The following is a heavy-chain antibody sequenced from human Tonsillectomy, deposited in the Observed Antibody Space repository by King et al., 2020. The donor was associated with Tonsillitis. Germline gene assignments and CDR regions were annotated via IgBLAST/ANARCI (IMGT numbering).Heavy chain of an antibody. D-gene: IGHD4-17*01. CDR1: GGSISSSPYY. CDR2: FYYSGNN. V-gene: IGHV4-39*01. Sequence: LQLQESGPGLVKPSETLSLTCAVSGGSISSSPYYWGWIRQPPGKGLEWIGSFYYSGNNYYNPSLKSRVTISVDTSKNQFSLSLTSVTAADTAVYYCARDYGLNWGQGTLVTVSS. CDR3: ARDYGLN. J-gene: IGHJ4*02.